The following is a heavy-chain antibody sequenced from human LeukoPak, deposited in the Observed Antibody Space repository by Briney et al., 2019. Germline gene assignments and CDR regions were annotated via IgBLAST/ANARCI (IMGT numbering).Heavy chain of an antibody. J-gene: IGHJ5*02. Sequence: PGGSLRLSCAASGFTFSNYAMTWVRQAPGKGLEWIGSIYYSGSTYYNPSLKSRVTISVDTSKNQFSLKLSSVTAADTAVYYCARQVNWGFGVYPFDPWGQGTLVTVSS. CDR1: GFTFSNYA. CDR2: IYYSGST. V-gene: IGHV4-39*01. CDR3: ARQVNWGFGVYPFDP. D-gene: IGHD7-27*01.